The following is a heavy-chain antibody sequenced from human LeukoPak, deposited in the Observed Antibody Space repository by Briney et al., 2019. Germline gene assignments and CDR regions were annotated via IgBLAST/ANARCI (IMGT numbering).Heavy chain of an antibody. Sequence: GGSLRLSCAASGFTLSTYAMSWVRQTPGKGLEWVAATSSSDAGTYHADSVRGRFTISRDNAKNTLYLQMNSLRAEDTAVYYCARVGWELVTDAFDIWGQGTMVTVSS. CDR3: ARVGWELVTDAFDI. J-gene: IGHJ3*02. D-gene: IGHD1-26*01. CDR2: TSSSDAGT. CDR1: GFTLSTYA. V-gene: IGHV3-23*01.